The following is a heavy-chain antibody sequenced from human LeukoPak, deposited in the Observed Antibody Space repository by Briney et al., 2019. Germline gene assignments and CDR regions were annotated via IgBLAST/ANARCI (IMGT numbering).Heavy chain of an antibody. D-gene: IGHD2-21*01. CDR2: IIDTGGST. CDR1: GFTFDTYA. J-gene: IGHJ4*02. V-gene: IGHV3-23*01. CDR3: AKGTSTLIPDY. Sequence: GGSLRLSCAASGFTFDTYAMSWVRQAPGKGLEWVSTIIDTGGSTYYADSVKGRFTISRDNSKNTLYLQMNSLRAEDTAVYYCAKGTSTLIPDYWGQGTLVTVSS.